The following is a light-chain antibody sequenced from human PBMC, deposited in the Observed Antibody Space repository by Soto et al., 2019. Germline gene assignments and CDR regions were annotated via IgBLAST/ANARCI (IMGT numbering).Light chain of an antibody. Sequence: EIVMTQSTATLSASTGEGATLSCGASQTIKRSSLAWYQQKPGQAPRLLTFGASTRVTGIPARFSGSGSGTEFSLTISSLQSEDFAVYYCQQYHNWPITFGQGTRLE. V-gene: IGKV3-15*01. CDR1: QTIKRSS. CDR2: GAS. J-gene: IGKJ5*01. CDR3: QQYHNWPIT.